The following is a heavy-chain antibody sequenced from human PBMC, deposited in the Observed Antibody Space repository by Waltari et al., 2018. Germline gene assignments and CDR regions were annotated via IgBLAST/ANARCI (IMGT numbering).Heavy chain of an antibody. D-gene: IGHD3-10*01. CDR3: AKDNWGSGNYYSNFFDP. CDR1: GFTFSSYG. V-gene: IGHV3-30*18. CDR2: ISYDGNKK. Sequence: QVQVVESGGGVVQPGRSLRLSCAASGFTFSSYGMHWLRQAPGKGLEWVAVISYDGNKKDYADSVKGRFTISRDNSKNTLYLQMNSLRAEDTAVYYCAKDNWGSGNYYSNFFDPWGQGTLVTVSS. J-gene: IGHJ5*02.